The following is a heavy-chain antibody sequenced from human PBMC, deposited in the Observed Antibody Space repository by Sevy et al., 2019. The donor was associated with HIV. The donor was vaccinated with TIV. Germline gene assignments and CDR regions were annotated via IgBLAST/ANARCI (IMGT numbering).Heavy chain of an antibody. CDR3: ARDGGTLTTPGAFDI. V-gene: IGHV4-30-2*01. D-gene: IGHD4-17*01. CDR2: IYHSGNT. Sequence: SESLSLTCAVSGGSISSGAYSWNWIRQPPGNGLEWIGYIYHSGNTYYNPSLKSRLTISVDRSKNLFSLNLSSMTAADAAVYYCARDGGTLTTPGAFDIWGQGTLVTVSS. J-gene: IGHJ3*02. CDR1: GGSISSGAYS.